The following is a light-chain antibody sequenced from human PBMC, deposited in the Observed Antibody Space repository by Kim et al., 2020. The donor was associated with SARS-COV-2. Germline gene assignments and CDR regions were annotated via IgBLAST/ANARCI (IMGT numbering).Light chain of an antibody. J-gene: IGLJ2*01. CDR2: DVS. Sequence: GQSITLSCTGTSSVVGGYNYVSSYQHQPDKAPKLMIYDVSQRPSGVSNRFSGSKSGNTASLTISGLQAEDEADYYCSSYTSSSLVVFGGGTQLTVL. CDR3: SSYTSSSLVV. CDR1: SSVVGGYNY. V-gene: IGLV2-14*03.